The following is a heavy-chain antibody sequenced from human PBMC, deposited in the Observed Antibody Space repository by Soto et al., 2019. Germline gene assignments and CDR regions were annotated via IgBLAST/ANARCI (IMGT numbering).Heavy chain of an antibody. V-gene: IGHV4-39*01. CDR1: GGSISSSSYY. D-gene: IGHD5-12*01. CDR3: ERYSGYEWDHDVMDV. CDR2: IYYSGST. Sequence: PSETLSLTCTVSGGSISSSSYYWGWIRQPPGKGLEWIGSIYYSGSTYYNPSLKSRVTISVDTSKNQFSLKLSSVTAADTAVYYCERYSGYEWDHDVMDVWGQGTTVTVSS. J-gene: IGHJ6*02.